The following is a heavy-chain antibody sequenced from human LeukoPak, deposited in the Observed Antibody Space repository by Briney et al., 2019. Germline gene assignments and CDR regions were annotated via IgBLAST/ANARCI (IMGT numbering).Heavy chain of an antibody. CDR1: GGSFSGYY. Sequence: SETLSLTCAVYGGSFSGYYWGWIRQPAGKGLEWIGRIYTSGSTNYNPSLKSRVTMSVDTSKNQFSLKLSSVTAADTAVYYCARDDSSGYSVSTHAFDIWGQGTMVTVSS. D-gene: IGHD3-22*01. V-gene: IGHV4-4*07. CDR3: ARDDSSGYSVSTHAFDI. CDR2: IYTSGST. J-gene: IGHJ3*02.